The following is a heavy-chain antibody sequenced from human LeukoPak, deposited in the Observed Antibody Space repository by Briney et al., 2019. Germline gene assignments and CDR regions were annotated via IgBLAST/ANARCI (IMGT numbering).Heavy chain of an antibody. V-gene: IGHV1-18*01. J-gene: IGHJ5*02. D-gene: IGHD6-19*01. CDR1: GYTFTSYG. CDR2: ISAYNGNT. CDR3: ARAPYSSGWTPRGGFDP. Sequence: ASVKVSCKASGYTFTSYGISWVRQAPGRGLEWMGWISAYNGNTNYAQKLQGRVTMTTDTSTSTAYMELRSLRSDDTAVYYCARAPYSSGWTPRGGFDPWGQGTLVTVSS.